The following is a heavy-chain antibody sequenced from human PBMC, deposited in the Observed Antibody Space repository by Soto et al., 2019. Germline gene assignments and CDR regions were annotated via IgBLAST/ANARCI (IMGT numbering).Heavy chain of an antibody. CDR3: ARVNSSGFIFVY. CDR1: GFTFSSYA. D-gene: IGHD6-19*01. Sequence: QVQLVESGGGVVQPGRSLRLSCAASGFTFSSYAMHWVRQAPGKGLEWVAVISYDGSNKYYADSVKGRFTISRHNSKNPLCLQMNSLGAEDTAVYYCARVNSSGFIFVYWGQGTLVTVSS. V-gene: IGHV3-30-3*01. CDR2: ISYDGSNK. J-gene: IGHJ4*02.